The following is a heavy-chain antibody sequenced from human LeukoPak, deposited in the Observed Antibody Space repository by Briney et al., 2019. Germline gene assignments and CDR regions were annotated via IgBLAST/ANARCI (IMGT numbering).Heavy chain of an antibody. CDR2: ISGSGGST. Sequence: GGSLRLSCAASGFTFSSYAMSWVRQAPGKGLEWVSAISGSGGSTYYADSVKGRFTISRDNSKNTLYLQMNSLRAEDTAVYYCARQGGQQLNNWFDPWGQGTLVTVSS. CDR3: ARQGGQQLNNWFDP. V-gene: IGHV3-23*01. J-gene: IGHJ5*02. CDR1: GFTFSSYA. D-gene: IGHD6-13*01.